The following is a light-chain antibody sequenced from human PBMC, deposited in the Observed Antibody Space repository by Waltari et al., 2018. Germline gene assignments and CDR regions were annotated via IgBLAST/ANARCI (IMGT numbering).Light chain of an antibody. CDR1: QSVGRH. CDR3: QHYVRLPAT. CDR2: GAS. Sequence: EIVLTQSPGTLSLSPGERATLSCRASQSVGRHLAWYQQKPGQAPRLLMYGASSRATGTPDRFSGSGSGTDFSLTISRLEPEDVAVYYCQHYVRLPATFGQGTKVEIK. J-gene: IGKJ1*01. V-gene: IGKV3-20*01.